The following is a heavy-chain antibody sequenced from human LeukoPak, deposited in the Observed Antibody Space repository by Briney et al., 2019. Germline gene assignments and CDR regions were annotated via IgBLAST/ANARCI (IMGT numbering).Heavy chain of an antibody. V-gene: IGHV3-48*03. CDR2: ISISGSAI. CDR1: GFTFASYE. D-gene: IGHD6-6*01. CDR3: AREGLWGAARDAFDI. Sequence: PGGSLRLSCRASGFTFASYEINCVRQAPGKGLEWVSYISISGSAIYYADSVKGRFTISRDNAKNSLYLQMNSMRLENAAVYYCAREGLWGAARDAFDIWGQGTMVTVSS. J-gene: IGHJ3*02.